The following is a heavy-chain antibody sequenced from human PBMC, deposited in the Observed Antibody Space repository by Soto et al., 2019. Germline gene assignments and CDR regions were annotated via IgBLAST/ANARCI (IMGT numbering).Heavy chain of an antibody. Sequence: SETLSLTCSVSGGSINIDDFYLSWIRQSPGRGLEWMGYIYHNENTYYNPSLGSRIAISIDTSKNKFSLRLSSVTAADTAVYYCARRYCSATSCLNWYDPWGQGTLVTVSS. D-gene: IGHD2-15*01. J-gene: IGHJ5*02. CDR3: ARRYCSATSCLNWYDP. V-gene: IGHV4-30-4*01. CDR2: IYHNENT. CDR1: GGSINIDDFY.